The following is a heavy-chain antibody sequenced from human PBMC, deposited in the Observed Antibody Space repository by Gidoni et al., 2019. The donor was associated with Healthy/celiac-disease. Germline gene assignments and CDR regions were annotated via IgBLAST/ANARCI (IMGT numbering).Heavy chain of an antibody. Sequence: EVQLLESGGGLVQPGGSLRLSCAASGFTFSSYAMSWVRQAPGKGLEWVSAISGSGGSTYYADSVKGRLTISRDNSKNTLYLQMNSLRAEDTAVYYCAKDLTPYSSGWYTGDYWGQGTLVTVSS. V-gene: IGHV3-23*01. CDR3: AKDLTPYSSGWYTGDY. CDR2: ISGSGGST. J-gene: IGHJ4*02. D-gene: IGHD6-19*01. CDR1: GFTFSSYA.